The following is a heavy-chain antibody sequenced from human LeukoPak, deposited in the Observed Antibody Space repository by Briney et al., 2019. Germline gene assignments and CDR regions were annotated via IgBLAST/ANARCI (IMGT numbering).Heavy chain of an antibody. D-gene: IGHD3-22*01. CDR1: GFTFSSYS. CDR2: ISSSSSYI. J-gene: IGHJ3*02. CDR3: ARGDSGYYDAFDI. V-gene: IGHV3-21*01. Sequence: PGGSLRLSCAASGFTFSSYSMNWVRQAPGKGLEWVSSISSSSSYIYYADSVKGRFTIFRDNAKNSLYLQMNSLRAEDTAVYYCARGDSGYYDAFDIWGQGTMVTVSS.